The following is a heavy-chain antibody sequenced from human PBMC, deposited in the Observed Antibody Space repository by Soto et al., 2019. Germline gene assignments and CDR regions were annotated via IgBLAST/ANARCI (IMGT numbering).Heavy chain of an antibody. CDR3: ARDSLGVPTDFDY. Sequence: QVQLVESGGDVVQPGRSLTLSCAASGFSFSTYGMHWIRQAPGKGLEWVAVMWSNGNKNYADSVKGRFTISRDTSQNILFLQMDSLRAEDTAVYYCARDSLGVPTDFDYWGQGTLVTVSS. CDR1: GFSFSTYG. V-gene: IGHV3-33*01. D-gene: IGHD2-8*01. J-gene: IGHJ4*02. CDR2: MWSNGNK.